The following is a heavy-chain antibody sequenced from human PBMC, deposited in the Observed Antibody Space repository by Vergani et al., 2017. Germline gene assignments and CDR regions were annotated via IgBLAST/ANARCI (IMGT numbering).Heavy chain of an antibody. J-gene: IGHJ3*02. D-gene: IGHD1-26*01. CDR3: ARDSNVATYSGSYGDNDAFDI. Sequence: QVQLVQSGAEVKKPGSSVKVSCKASGGTFSSYSISWVRQAPGQGLEWMGGIIPIFGTANYAQKFQGRVTITADKSTRTAYMELSSLRSEDTAVYYCARDSNVATYSGSYGDNDAFDIWGQGTMVTVSS. V-gene: IGHV1-69*06. CDR1: GGTFSSYS. CDR2: IIPIFGTA.